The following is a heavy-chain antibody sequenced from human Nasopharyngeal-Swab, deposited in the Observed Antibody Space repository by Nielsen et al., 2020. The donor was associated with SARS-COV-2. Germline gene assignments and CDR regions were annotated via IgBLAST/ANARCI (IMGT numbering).Heavy chain of an antibody. J-gene: IGHJ6*02. CDR1: GYSFTSYW. CDR3: ARRGYSGYEYYGMDV. Sequence: GESLKISCKGSGYSFTSYWIGWVRQMPGKGLEWMGVIYPGDSDTRYSPSFQGQVTISADKSISTAYLQWSSLKASDTAMYYCARRGYSGYEYYGMDVWGQGTTVTVSS. CDR2: IYPGDSDT. D-gene: IGHD5-12*01. V-gene: IGHV5-51*01.